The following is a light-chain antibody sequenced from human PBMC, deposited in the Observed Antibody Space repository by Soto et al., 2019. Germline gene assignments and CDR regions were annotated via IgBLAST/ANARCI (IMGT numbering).Light chain of an antibody. CDR3: QQYHNWPMT. CDR1: ESISSH. V-gene: IGKV3-15*01. Sequence: EILLTQSPATLSVSPGERATLSCRASESISSHLAWYQQKPGQAPRLLIYDSSTRDTGIPAGFSGSGSGTEFTLTISRLQSEDFTVYYCQQYHNWPMTFGQGTRLEIK. J-gene: IGKJ5*01. CDR2: DSS.